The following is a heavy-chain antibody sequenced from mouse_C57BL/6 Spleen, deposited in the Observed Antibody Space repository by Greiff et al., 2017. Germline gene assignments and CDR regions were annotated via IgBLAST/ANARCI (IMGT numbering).Heavy chain of an antibody. CDR2: IDPSDSYT. CDR3: ARLRLRPFYYCDY. CDR1: GYTFTSYW. V-gene: IGHV1-69*01. Sequence: QVQLQQPGAELVMPGASVKLSCKASGYTFTSYWMHWVKQRPGQGLEWIAEIDPSDSYTNYNQKFKGKSTLTVDKSSSTAYMQLSSLTSEGSAVYYCARLRLRPFYYCDYWGQGTTLTVSS. D-gene: IGHD2-4*01. J-gene: IGHJ2*01.